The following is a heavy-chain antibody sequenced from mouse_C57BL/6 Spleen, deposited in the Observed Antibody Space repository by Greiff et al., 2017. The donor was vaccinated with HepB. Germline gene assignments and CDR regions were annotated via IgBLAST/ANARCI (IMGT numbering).Heavy chain of an antibody. CDR2: IDPSDSET. J-gene: IGHJ1*03. V-gene: IGHV1-52*01. Sequence: VQLQQPGAELVRPGSSVKLSCKASGYTFTSYWMHWVKQRPIQGLEWIGNIDPSDSETHYNQKFKDKATLTVDKSSSTAYMQLSSLTSEDSAVYYCARSTVVARYWYFDVWGTGTTVTVSS. CDR1: GYTFTSYW. CDR3: ARSTVVARYWYFDV. D-gene: IGHD1-1*01.